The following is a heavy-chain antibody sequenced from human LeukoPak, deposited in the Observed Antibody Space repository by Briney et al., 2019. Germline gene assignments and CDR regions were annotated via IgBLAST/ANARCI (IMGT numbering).Heavy chain of an antibody. D-gene: IGHD4-17*01. CDR3: ARQDDYGDYSLDP. CDR1: GYSISSGCY. J-gene: IGHJ5*02. Sequence: SETLSLTCTVSGYSISSGCYCGWIRQPPGKGLEWIGSIYHSGSTYYNPSLKSRVTISVDTSKNQFSLKLSSVTAADTAVYYCARQDDYGDYSLDPWGQGTLVTVSS. V-gene: IGHV4-38-2*02. CDR2: IYHSGST.